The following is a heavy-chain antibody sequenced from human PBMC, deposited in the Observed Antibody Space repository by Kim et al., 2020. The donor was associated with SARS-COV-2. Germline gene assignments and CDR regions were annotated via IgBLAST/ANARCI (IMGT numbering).Heavy chain of an antibody. CDR2: IIPIFGTA. V-gene: IGHV1-69*13. J-gene: IGHJ6*02. CDR1: GGTFSSYA. D-gene: IGHD2-2*01. Sequence: SVKVSCKASGGTFSSYAISWVRQAPGQGLEWMGGIIPIFGTANYAQKFQGRVTITADESTSTAYMELSSLRSEDTAVYYCARGSGAMGPDYYYYYGMDVWGQGTTVTVSS. CDR3: ARGSGAMGPDYYYYYGMDV.